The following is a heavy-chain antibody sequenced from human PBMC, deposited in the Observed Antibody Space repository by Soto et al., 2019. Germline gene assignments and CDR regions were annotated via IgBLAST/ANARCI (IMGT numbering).Heavy chain of an antibody. Sequence: EVQLVESGGGLVQPGGSLRLSCAASGFTFSSYSMNWVRQAPGKGLEWVSYISSSSSTIYYADSVKGRFTISRDNAKNSLYRQMNSLRDEDTAVYYCARDGGSWYSGWFDYWGQGTLVTVSS. CDR2: ISSSSSTI. J-gene: IGHJ4*02. V-gene: IGHV3-48*02. D-gene: IGHD6-13*01. CDR3: ARDGGSWYSGWFDY. CDR1: GFTFSSYS.